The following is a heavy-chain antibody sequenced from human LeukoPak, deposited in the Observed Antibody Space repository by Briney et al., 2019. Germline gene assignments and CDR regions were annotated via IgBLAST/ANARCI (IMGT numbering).Heavy chain of an antibody. V-gene: IGHV3-30*02. CDR1: GFTFSSYG. Sequence: GGSLRLSCAASGFTFSSYGMHWVRQAPGKGLEWVAFIRYDGSNKYYADSVKGRFSISRDNSKNTLYLQMNSLRAEDTAVYYCAKDHRYFDWLSDPYYFDYWGQGTLVTVSS. J-gene: IGHJ4*02. D-gene: IGHD3-9*01. CDR2: IRYDGSNK. CDR3: AKDHRYFDWLSDPYYFDY.